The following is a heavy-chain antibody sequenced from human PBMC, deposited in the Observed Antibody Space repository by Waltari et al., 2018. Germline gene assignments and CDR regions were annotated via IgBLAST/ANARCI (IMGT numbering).Heavy chain of an antibody. Sequence: EVQLVESGGGLVKPGGSLRLSCAASGFTFSSYSMNWVRQAPGKGLEGFSSISSSRSYIYYADKVKGRFTIARDNAKNSLYLQRNSLRAEDTAVYYCARAWIAAAGLRFDPWGQGTLVTVSS. D-gene: IGHD6-13*01. V-gene: IGHV3-21*01. J-gene: IGHJ5*02. CDR3: ARAWIAAAGLRFDP. CDR2: ISSSRSYI. CDR1: GFTFSSYS.